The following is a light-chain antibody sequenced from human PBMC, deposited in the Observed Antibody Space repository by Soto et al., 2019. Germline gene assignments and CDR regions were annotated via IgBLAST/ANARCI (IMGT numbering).Light chain of an antibody. CDR2: DAS. Sequence: EIVLTQSPGTLSLSPGERATLSCRASRSVSSSYLAWYQQTPGQAPRLLIYDASSRATGIPDRFSGSGSGTDFTLTISSLEPEDFAVYYCQQYGSSPWTFGQGTKVEIE. CDR1: RSVSSSY. V-gene: IGKV3-20*01. J-gene: IGKJ1*01. CDR3: QQYGSSPWT.